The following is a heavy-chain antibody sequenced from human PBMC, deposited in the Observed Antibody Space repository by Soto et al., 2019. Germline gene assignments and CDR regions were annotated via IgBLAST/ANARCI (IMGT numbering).Heavy chain of an antibody. CDR2: ISSNGGST. J-gene: IGHJ6*02. Sequence: GGSLRLSCAASGFTFSSYAMHWVRQAPGKGLEYVSAISSNGGSTYYADSVKGRFTISRDNSKNTLYLQMGSLRAEDMAVYYCARDRLRDYGMDVWGQGTTVTVSS. CDR1: GFTFSSYA. CDR3: ARDRLRDYGMDV. V-gene: IGHV3-64*02.